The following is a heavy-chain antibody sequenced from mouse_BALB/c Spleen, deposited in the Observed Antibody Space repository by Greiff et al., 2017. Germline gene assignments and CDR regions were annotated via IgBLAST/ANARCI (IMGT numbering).Heavy chain of an antibody. CDR2: IDPENGNT. CDR1: GFNIKDYY. CDR3: ARGLHFAY. D-gene: IGHD2-4*01. V-gene: IGHV14-1*02. Sequence: EVQLQQSGAELVRPGALVKLSCKASGFNIKDYYMHWVQQSPEQGLEWIGWIDPENGNTIYDPKFQGKASITADTSSNTAYLQLSSLTSEDTAVYYCARGLHFAYWGQGTLVTVSA. J-gene: IGHJ3*01.